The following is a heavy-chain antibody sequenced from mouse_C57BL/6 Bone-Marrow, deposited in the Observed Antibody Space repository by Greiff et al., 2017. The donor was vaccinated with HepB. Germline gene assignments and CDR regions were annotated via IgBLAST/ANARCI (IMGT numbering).Heavy chain of an antibody. D-gene: IGHD2-4*01. V-gene: IGHV1-22*01. Sequence: EVQLQQSGPELVKPGASVKMSCKASGYTFTDYNMHWVKQSHGKSLEWIGYINPNNGGTSYNQKFKGKATLTVNKSSSTAYMDIRSLTSEDSAVYYCAIRKPIYYDYFYAMDYWGQGTSVTVST. CDR2: INPNNGGT. J-gene: IGHJ4*01. CDR3: AIRKPIYYDYFYAMDY. CDR1: GYTFTDYN.